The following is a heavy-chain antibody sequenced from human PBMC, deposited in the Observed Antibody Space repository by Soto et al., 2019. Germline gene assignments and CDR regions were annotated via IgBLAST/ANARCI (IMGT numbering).Heavy chain of an antibody. V-gene: IGHV3-9*01. CDR1: GFTFDDYA. CDR2: ISWNSGSI. CDR3: AKVYGDYLFDY. D-gene: IGHD4-17*01. J-gene: IGHJ4*02. Sequence: EVQLVESGGGLVQPGRSLRLSCAASGFTFDDYAMHWVRQAPGKGLEWVSGISWNSGSIGYADSVKGRFTISRDNAKNSLYLQMNSLRAEDTALYYCAKVYGDYLFDYWGQGTLDTVSS.